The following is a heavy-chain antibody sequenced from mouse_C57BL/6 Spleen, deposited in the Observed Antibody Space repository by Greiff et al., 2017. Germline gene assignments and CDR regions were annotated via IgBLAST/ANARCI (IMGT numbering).Heavy chain of an antibody. CDR3: ERQNYSNYYFDY. CDR2: ISSGGSYT. Sequence: EVHLVESGGDLVKPGGSLKLSCAASGFTFSSYGMSWVRQTPDKRLEWVATISSGGSYTYYPDSVKGRFTISRDNAKNTLYLQMSRLKSQKTAMYYCERQNYSNYYFDYWGQGTTLTVSS. V-gene: IGHV5-6*01. CDR1: GFTFSSYG. D-gene: IGHD2-5*01. J-gene: IGHJ2*01.